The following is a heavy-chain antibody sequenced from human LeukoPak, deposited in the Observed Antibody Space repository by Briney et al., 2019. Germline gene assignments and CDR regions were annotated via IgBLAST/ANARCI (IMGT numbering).Heavy chain of an antibody. V-gene: IGHV3-33*01. J-gene: IGHJ4*02. Sequence: GGSLRLSCAASGSTFSSYGMHWVRQAPGKGLEWVAVIWYDGGNKYYADSVKGRFTISRDNSKNTLYLQMNSLRAEDTAVYYCARELDIAAAGTGFDYWGQGTLVTVSS. CDR2: IWYDGGNK. CDR3: ARELDIAAAGTGFDY. D-gene: IGHD6-13*01. CDR1: GSTFSSYG.